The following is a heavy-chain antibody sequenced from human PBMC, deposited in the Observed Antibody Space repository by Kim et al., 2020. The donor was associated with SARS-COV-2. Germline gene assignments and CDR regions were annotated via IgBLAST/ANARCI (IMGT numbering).Heavy chain of an antibody. J-gene: IGHJ3*02. D-gene: IGHD3-16*01. CDR2: GNT. Sequence: GNTYYNPSLKSRVTISVDTSKNQISLKLSSVTAADTAVYYCAQFGKAFDIWGQGTMVTVSS. V-gene: IGHV4-39*01. CDR3: AQFGKAFDI.